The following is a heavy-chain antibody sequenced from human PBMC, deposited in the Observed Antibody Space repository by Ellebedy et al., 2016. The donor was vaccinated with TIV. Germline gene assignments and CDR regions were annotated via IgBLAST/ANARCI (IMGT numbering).Heavy chain of an antibody. CDR1: GFTFSRYA. V-gene: IGHV3-23*01. Sequence: GESLKISCAGSGFTFSRYAMSWVRQAPGEGLEWVSAISGRGDSTYYADSEKGRFTISRDNSKNTLYLQMKSLRAEDTAVYYCAKASSRGGGWDCWGQGILVTVSS. CDR3: AKASSRGGGWDC. D-gene: IGHD2-15*01. CDR2: ISGRGDST. J-gene: IGHJ4*02.